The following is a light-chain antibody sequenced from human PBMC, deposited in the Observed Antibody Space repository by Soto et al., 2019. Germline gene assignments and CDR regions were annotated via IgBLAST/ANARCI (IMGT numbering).Light chain of an antibody. J-gene: IGKJ2*01. CDR3: QQYNSYSRT. V-gene: IGKV1-5*03. CDR1: QSISSW. Sequence: DIQMTQSPSTLSASVGDRVTITCRASQSISSWLAWYQQKPGKAPNLLIYKASSLESGVPSRFSGSGSGTEFTLTSSLLHPDDLASYCRQQYNSYSRTFGQGTKLEIK. CDR2: KAS.